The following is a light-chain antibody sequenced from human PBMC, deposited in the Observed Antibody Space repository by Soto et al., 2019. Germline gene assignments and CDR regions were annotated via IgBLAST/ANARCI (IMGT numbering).Light chain of an antibody. J-gene: IGKJ4*01. CDR1: RRVSSY. Sequence: ETVLTQSPATLSLSPGDRATLSCRASRRVSSYLAWYQQKAGQAPRLLIYDASNRATGVPDRFSGSGSGTDFTLSVTRLEPEDFAVYYCHQYAVSPLTFGGGTTVEIK. CDR3: HQYAVSPLT. V-gene: IGKV3-20*01. CDR2: DAS.